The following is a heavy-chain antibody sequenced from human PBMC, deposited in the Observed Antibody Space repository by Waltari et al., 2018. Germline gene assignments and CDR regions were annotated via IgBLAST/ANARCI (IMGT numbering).Heavy chain of an antibody. CDR3: ARRKGYFDS. CDR2: IDPSDGST. CDR1: GYTFTSYY. V-gene: IGHV1-46*01. J-gene: IGHJ4*02. Sequence: QVQLVQSGAEVKKPGASVKVSCEASGYTFTSYYLHWVRQAPGQGLEWMGRIDPSDGSTSYGQKFQGRVTMTRDTSTSTVYMEMSSLRSEDTAVYYCARRKGYFDSWGQGTLVTVSS.